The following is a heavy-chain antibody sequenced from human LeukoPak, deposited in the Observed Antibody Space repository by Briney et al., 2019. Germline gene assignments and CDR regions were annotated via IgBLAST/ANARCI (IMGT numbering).Heavy chain of an antibody. CDR3: AKKYSGSYYPSGYFDY. CDR2: ISGSGGST. V-gene: IGHV3-23*01. Sequence: QPGGSLRLFCAASGFTFSSYAMSWVRQAPGEGLEWVSAISGSGGSTYYADSVKGRFTISRDNSKNTLYLQMNSLRAEDTAVYYCAKKYSGSYYPSGYFDYWGQGTLVTVSS. J-gene: IGHJ4*02. D-gene: IGHD1-26*01. CDR1: GFTFSSYA.